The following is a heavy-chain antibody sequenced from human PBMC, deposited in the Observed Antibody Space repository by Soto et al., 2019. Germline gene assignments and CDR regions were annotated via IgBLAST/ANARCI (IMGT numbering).Heavy chain of an antibody. V-gene: IGHV3-23*01. D-gene: IGHD2-8*01. Sequence: GGSLRLSCAASGFTFSSYAMSWVRQAPGKGLEWVSAISGSGGSTYCADSVKGRFTISRDNSKNTLYLQMNSLRAEDTAVYYCAKDPRYCTNGVCYTWYYYYGMDVWGQGTTVTVSS. J-gene: IGHJ6*02. CDR2: ISGSGGST. CDR1: GFTFSSYA. CDR3: AKDPRYCTNGVCYTWYYYYGMDV.